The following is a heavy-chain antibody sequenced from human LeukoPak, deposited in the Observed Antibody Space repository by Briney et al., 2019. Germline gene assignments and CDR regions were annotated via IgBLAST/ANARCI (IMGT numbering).Heavy chain of an antibody. CDR2: ISPTGSTT. CDR3: ARDQEGY. J-gene: IGHJ4*02. Sequence: GGSLRLSCTASGFSFSGHWMHWARQLPGKGLVWVSRISPTGSTTSYADSVKGRFTISRDNAKNSLYLQMNSLRAEDTAVYFCARDQEGYWGQGTLVTVSS. V-gene: IGHV3-74*01. CDR1: GFSFSGHW.